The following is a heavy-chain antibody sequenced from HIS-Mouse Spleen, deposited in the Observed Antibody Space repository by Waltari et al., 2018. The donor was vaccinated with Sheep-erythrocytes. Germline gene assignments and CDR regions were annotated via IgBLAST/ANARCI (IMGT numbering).Heavy chain of an antibody. Sequence: ESGGGLIQPGGSLRLSCAASGFTVSSNYMSWVRQAPGKGLEWVSVIYSGGSTYYADPVTGRFTISRDKSKNTLYLQMNSRRAEDTAVYYCARGHPDYGDYDAFDIWGQGTMVTVSS. V-gene: IGHV3-53*01. CDR1: GFTVSSNY. CDR2: IYSGGST. J-gene: IGHJ3*02. CDR3: ARGHPDYGDYDAFDI. D-gene: IGHD4-17*01.